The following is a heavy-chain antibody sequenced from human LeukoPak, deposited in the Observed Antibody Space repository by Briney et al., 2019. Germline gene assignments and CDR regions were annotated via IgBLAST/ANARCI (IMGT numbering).Heavy chain of an antibody. D-gene: IGHD3-3*01. J-gene: IGHJ4*02. V-gene: IGHV3-30-3*01. CDR1: GFTFSSYA. Sequence: PGGSLRLSCAASGFTFSSYAMHWVRQAPGKGLEGVAVISYDGSNKYYADSVKGRFTISRDNSKNTLYLQMNSLRAEDTAVYYCARDKRDDFWSGYPTAIDYWGQGTLVTVSS. CDR2: ISYDGSNK. CDR3: ARDKRDDFWSGYPTAIDY.